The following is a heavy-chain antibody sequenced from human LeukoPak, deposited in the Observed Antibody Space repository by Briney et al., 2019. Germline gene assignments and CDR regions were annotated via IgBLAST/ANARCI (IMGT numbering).Heavy chain of an antibody. Sequence: PSQTLSLTCTVSGGSISSGDYYWSWIRQPPGKGLEWIGYIYYSGNTYYNASLKSRVTISADTSKNQFPLKLSSVTAADTAVYFCARRPSYYYYGMDVWGQGTTVTVSS. CDR2: IYYSGNT. CDR1: GGSISSGDYY. J-gene: IGHJ6*02. CDR3: ARRPSYYYYGMDV. V-gene: IGHV4-30-4*01.